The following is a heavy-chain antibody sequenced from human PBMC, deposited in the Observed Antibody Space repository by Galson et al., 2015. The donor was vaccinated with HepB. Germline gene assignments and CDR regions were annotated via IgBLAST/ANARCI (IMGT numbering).Heavy chain of an antibody. D-gene: IGHD3-22*01. Sequence: ETLSLTCAVYGGSFSGYYWSWIRQPPGKGLEWIGEINHSGSTNYNPSLKSRVTISVDTSKNQFSLKLSSVTAADTAVYYCAKDRPSQYYYDSSGLDYWGQGTLVTVSS. CDR1: GGSFSGYY. CDR3: AKDRPSQYYYDSSGLDY. V-gene: IGHV4-34*01. CDR2: INHSGST. J-gene: IGHJ4*02.